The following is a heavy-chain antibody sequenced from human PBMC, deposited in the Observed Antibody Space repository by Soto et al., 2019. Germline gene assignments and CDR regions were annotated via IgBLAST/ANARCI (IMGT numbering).Heavy chain of an antibody. V-gene: IGHV1-69*05. CDR3: ARLKQDYAVA. D-gene: IGHD3-16*01. J-gene: IGHJ5*02. CDR1: GGTFSSYA. Sequence: SVKVSRKASGGTFSSYAISWVRQAPGQGLEWMGGIIPIFGTANYAQKFQGRVTMTRNTSISTAYMELSSLRSEDTAVYYCARLKQDYAVAWGQGTLVTVSS. CDR2: IIPIFGTA.